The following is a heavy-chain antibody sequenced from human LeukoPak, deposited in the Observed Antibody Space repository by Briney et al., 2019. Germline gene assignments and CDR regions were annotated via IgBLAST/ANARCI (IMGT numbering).Heavy chain of an antibody. Sequence: PSETLSLTCTVSGVSISGYYWSWIRQPAGKGLEWIGRIYTSGSTNYNPSLKSRVTMSVDTSKNQFSLKLSSVTAADTAVYYCARVADVDTAMVFDYWGQGTLVTVSS. CDR3: ARVADVDTAMVFDY. J-gene: IGHJ4*02. V-gene: IGHV4-4*07. CDR2: IYTSGST. D-gene: IGHD5-18*01. CDR1: GVSISGYY.